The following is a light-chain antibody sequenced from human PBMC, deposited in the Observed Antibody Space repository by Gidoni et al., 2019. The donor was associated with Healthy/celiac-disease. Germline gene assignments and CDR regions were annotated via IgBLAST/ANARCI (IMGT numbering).Light chain of an antibody. J-gene: IGLJ2*01. CDR3: SSYTSSSIYVV. V-gene: IGLV2-14*01. CDR2: DVS. CDR1: SSDVGGYNY. Sequence: QSALTQPASVSGSPGQSITISCTGTSSDVGGYNYVSWYQQHPCKAPKLMIYDVSNRPSGVSNRFSGSKSGNTASLTISGLQAEDEADYYCSSYTSSSIYVVFGGGTKLTVL.